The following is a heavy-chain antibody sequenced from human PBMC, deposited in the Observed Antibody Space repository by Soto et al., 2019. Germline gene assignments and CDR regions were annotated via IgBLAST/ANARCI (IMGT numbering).Heavy chain of an antibody. J-gene: IGHJ6*02. V-gene: IGHV3-9*01. CDR2: ISWNSGSI. D-gene: IGHD6-6*01. CDR1: GFTFDDYA. Sequence: QPGGSLRLSCAASGFTFDDYAMHRVRQAPGKGLEWVSGISWNSGSIGYADSVKGRFTISRDNAKNSLYLQMNSLRAEDTALYYCAKGGAARAYYYGMDVWGQGTTVTVSS. CDR3: AKGGAARAYYYGMDV.